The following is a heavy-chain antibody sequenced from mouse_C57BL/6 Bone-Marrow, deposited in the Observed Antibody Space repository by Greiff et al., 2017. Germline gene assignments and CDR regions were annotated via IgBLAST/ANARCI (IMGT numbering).Heavy chain of an antibody. V-gene: IGHV5-17*01. D-gene: IGHD2-2*01. CDR3: NGYDECAMGY. J-gene: IGHJ4*01. CDR1: GFTFSDYG. CDR2: ISSGSSTN. Sequence: EVKLVESGGGLVKPGGSLKLSCAASGFTFSDYGMHWVRQAPEKGLEWVAYISSGSSTNYYADTVKGRFTISRDNAKNTLFLHMTSLRSEDTAMYYCNGYDECAMGYWGQGASVTVSS.